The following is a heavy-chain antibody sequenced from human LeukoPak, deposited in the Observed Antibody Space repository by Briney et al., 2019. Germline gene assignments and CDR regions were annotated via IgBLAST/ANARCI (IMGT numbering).Heavy chain of an antibody. J-gene: IGHJ6*02. CDR1: GFTFSSYA. D-gene: IGHD4-17*01. Sequence: GGSLRLSCAASGFTFSSYAMHWVRQAPGKGLEWVAVISYDGSNKYYADSVKGRFTISRDNSKNTLYLQMNSLRAEDTAVYYCARDRTVTTLRPFYYYGMDVWGQGTTVTVSS. CDR3: ARDRTVTTLRPFYYYGMDV. CDR2: ISYDGSNK. V-gene: IGHV3-30-3*01.